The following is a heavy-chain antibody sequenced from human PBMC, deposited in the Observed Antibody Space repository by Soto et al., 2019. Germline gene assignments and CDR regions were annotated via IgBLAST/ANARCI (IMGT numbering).Heavy chain of an antibody. Sequence: QTLSLTCAISGDSVSSNSAAWNWIRQSPSRGLEWLGRTYYRSKWYNYYPISLKGRITINPDTSKNRFSLQLNSVTPEDTALHYCARQPRGEYTYGSYYYSLHGRHXFGQVTTVT. CDR2: TYYRSKWYN. V-gene: IGHV6-1*01. J-gene: IGHJ6*02. CDR1: GDSVSSNSAA. D-gene: IGHD5-18*01. CDR3: ARQPRGEYTYGSYYYSLHGRHX.